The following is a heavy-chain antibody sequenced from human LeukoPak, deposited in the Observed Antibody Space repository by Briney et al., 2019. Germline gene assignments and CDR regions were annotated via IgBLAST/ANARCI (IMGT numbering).Heavy chain of an antibody. CDR1: GFTFSSYG. D-gene: IGHD2-2*01. CDR3: ASSRWYQPGGIDY. V-gene: IGHV3-48*04. J-gene: IGHJ4*02. Sequence: PGGSLRLSCAASGFTFSSYGMHWVRQAPGKGLEWVSYISSSGSTIYYADSVKGRFTISRDNAKNSLYLQMNSLRAEDTAVYYCASSRWYQPGGIDYWGQGTLVTVSS. CDR2: ISSSGSTI.